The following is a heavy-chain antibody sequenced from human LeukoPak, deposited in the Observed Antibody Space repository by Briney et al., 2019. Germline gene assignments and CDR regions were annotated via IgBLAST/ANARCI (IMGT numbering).Heavy chain of an antibody. D-gene: IGHD1-1*01. CDR2: LYSSGNS. CDR1: GFTFNNYA. Sequence: PGGSLRLSCAASGFTFNNYAMHWVRQAPGKGLEWVSVLYSSGNSYHAVSVKGRFSISRDNSKNTLYLQMNSLRTEDTAIYYCVREGNWAYWGLGTLVTVSS. J-gene: IGHJ4*02. V-gene: IGHV3-NL1*01. CDR3: VREGNWAY.